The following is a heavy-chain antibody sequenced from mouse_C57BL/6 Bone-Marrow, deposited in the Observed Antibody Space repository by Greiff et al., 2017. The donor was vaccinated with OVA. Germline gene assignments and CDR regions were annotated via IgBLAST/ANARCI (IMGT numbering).Heavy chain of an antibody. CDR2: IYPGDGDT. CDR3: ASSNYYGSSYPFHY. CDR1: GYAFSSSW. J-gene: IGHJ2*01. V-gene: IGHV1-82*01. Sequence: QVQLQQSGPELVKPGASVKISCKASGYAFSSSWMNWVKQRPGKGLEWIGRIYPGDGDTNYNGKFKGKATLTADKSSSTAYMQLSSLTSEDSAVYFCASSNYYGSSYPFHYWGQGTTLTVSS. D-gene: IGHD1-1*01.